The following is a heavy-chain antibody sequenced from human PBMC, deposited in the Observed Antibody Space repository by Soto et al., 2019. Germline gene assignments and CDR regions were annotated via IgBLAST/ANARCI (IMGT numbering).Heavy chain of an antibody. CDR1: GGSISSSSYY. CDR2: IYYSGST. Sequence: SATLSLTCTVSGGSISSSSYYWGWIRQPPGKGLEWIWSIYYSGSTYYNPSLKSRVTISVDTSKNQFSLKLSSVTAEDTAVYYCARGPGITIFGVVIPTFDYWGQGTPVTVSS. J-gene: IGHJ4*02. CDR3: ARGPGITIFGVVIPTFDY. V-gene: IGHV4-39*07. D-gene: IGHD3-3*01.